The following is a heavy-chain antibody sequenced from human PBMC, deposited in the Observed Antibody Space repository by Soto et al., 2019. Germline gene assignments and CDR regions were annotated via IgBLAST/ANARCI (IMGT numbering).Heavy chain of an antibody. CDR2: IYYSGST. J-gene: IGHJ4*02. V-gene: IGHV4-39*01. CDR3: ARRTVNIRTFYSGLKTHCFDY. CDR1: GDSMSSSDYY. D-gene: IGHD6-19*01. Sequence: SETLSLTCAVSGDSMSSSDYYWGWIRQPPGKGLEWIGSIYYSGSTYYNPSLQSRVAISVNTSKNQFSLKLKSVTAADTAIYYCARRTVNIRTFYSGLKTHCFDYWGQGAPVTVSS.